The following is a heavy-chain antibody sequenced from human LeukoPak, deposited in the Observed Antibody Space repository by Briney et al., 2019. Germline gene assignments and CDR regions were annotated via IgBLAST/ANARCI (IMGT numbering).Heavy chain of an antibody. CDR2: INPNSGGT. J-gene: IGHJ4*02. D-gene: IGHD3-3*01. Sequence: ASVKVSCKASGYTFTGYYMHWVRQAPGQGLEWMGWINPNSGGTNYAQKLQGRVTMTTDTTTSTAYMELRSLRSDDTAVYYCARVSGEQYDFWSGYYTSNGLDYWGQGTLVTVSS. CDR1: GYTFTGYY. V-gene: IGHV1-2*02. CDR3: ARVSGEQYDFWSGYYTSNGLDY.